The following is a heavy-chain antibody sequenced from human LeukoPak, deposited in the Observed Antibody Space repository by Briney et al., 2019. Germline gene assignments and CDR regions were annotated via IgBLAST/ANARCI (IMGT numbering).Heavy chain of an antibody. Sequence: PSETLSLTCTVSGASISNYYWSWIRQSPGKGLEWIGYIYYSGGTIYNPSLLSRLTISLDTSKNQFSLNLSSVTAADTAVYYCARHTTSGQIDYWGQGILVTVFS. CDR2: IYYSGGT. CDR3: ARHTTSGQIDY. V-gene: IGHV4-59*08. CDR1: GASISNYY. J-gene: IGHJ4*02. D-gene: IGHD1-1*01.